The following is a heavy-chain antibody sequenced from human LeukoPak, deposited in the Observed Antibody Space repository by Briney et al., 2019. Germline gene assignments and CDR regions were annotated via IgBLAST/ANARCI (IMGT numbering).Heavy chain of an antibody. CDR2: INHRGST. V-gene: IGHV4-34*01. Sequence: SETLSLTCAVYGGSLSGYYWSWIRQPPGKGLEWIGAINHRGSTNYNPSLKSRVTISVDTSKNQFSLKLSSVTAADTAVYYCVRAYYDFWSSYYLDAFDIWGQGTMVTVSS. CDR3: VRAYYDFWSSYYLDAFDI. CDR1: GGSLSGYY. J-gene: IGHJ3*02. D-gene: IGHD3-3*01.